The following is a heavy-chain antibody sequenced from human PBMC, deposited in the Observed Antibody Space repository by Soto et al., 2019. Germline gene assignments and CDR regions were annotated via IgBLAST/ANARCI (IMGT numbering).Heavy chain of an antibody. V-gene: IGHV4-59*01. D-gene: IGHD2-2*01. Sequence: VQLQESGPRLVRPSETLSLSCTVSGGSISGYYWNWIRQPPGRGLEWIGYISNTGNTNYNPSLKSRVSISVDTSKNQVSLNMRAVTAEDTALYYCARDSAVGSSKRGFEYWGQGTLVTVFS. CDR2: ISNTGNT. J-gene: IGHJ4*02. CDR1: GGSISGYY. CDR3: ARDSAVGSSKRGFEY.